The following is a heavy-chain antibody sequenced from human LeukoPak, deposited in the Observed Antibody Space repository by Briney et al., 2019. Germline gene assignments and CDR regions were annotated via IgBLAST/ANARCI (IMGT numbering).Heavy chain of an antibody. CDR3: ARVRQQLGHYFDY. J-gene: IGHJ4*02. Sequence: SETLSLTRAVSGYSISSGYYWGWIRQPPGKGLEWIGSIYHSGSTYYNPSLKSRVTISVDTSKNQFSLKLSSVTAADTAVYYCARVRQQLGHYFDYWGQGTLVTVSS. D-gene: IGHD6-13*01. CDR1: GYSISSGYY. V-gene: IGHV4-38-2*01. CDR2: IYHSGST.